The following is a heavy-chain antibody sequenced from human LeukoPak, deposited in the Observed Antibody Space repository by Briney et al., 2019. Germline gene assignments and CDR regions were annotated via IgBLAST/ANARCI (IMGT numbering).Heavy chain of an antibody. J-gene: IGHJ1*01. CDR2: ITPNADRT. CDR3: AIMHGYYDGSGYWVQ. Sequence: AGGSLRLSCAASGFTFGSYGMSWVRQAPGKGLEWVSFITPNADRTSYADSVEGRFTISRDNPRNTLYIQMNSPREEDTALYYCAIMHGYYDGSGYWVQWGQGTLVTVSS. D-gene: IGHD3-22*01. CDR1: GFTFGSYG. V-gene: IGHV3-23*01.